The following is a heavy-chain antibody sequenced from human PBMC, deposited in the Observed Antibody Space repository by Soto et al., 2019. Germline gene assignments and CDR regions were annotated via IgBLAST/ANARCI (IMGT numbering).Heavy chain of an antibody. CDR3: ASRYYYDSSGYSNYYYYGMDV. D-gene: IGHD3-22*01. V-gene: IGHV1-69*13. CDR2: IIPIFGTA. Sequence: SVKVSCKASGGTFSSYAISWVRQAPGQGLEWMGGIIPIFGTANYAQKFQGRVTITADESTSTAYMELSSLRSEDTAVYYCASRYYYDSSGYSNYYYYGMDVWGQGTTVTV. J-gene: IGHJ6*02. CDR1: GGTFSSYA.